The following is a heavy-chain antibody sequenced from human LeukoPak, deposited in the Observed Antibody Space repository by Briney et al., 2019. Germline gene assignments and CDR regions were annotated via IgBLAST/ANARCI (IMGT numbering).Heavy chain of an antibody. D-gene: IGHD3-10*01. CDR2: IYYSGST. Sequence: SETLSLTCTVSGGSISSYYWSWIRQPPGKGLEWIGYIYYSGSTNYNPSLKSRVTISVDTSKNQFSLKLSSVTAADTAVYYCTTSHYYGSGSYAFDIWGQGTMVTVSS. V-gene: IGHV4-59*08. CDR3: TTSHYYGSGSYAFDI. CDR1: GGSISSYY. J-gene: IGHJ3*02.